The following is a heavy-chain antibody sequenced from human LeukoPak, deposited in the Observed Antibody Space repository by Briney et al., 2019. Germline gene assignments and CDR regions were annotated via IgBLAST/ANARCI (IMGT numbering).Heavy chain of an antibody. Sequence: GRSPRLSCAASGFTFYDYAMRWVRQTPGKGLEWVSGISWNSGSIGYADSVKGRFTISRDNAKNSLYLQMNSLRAEDTALYYCAKTGAGAFDYWGQGTLVTVSS. D-gene: IGHD6-19*01. V-gene: IGHV3-9*01. CDR2: ISWNSGSI. CDR3: AKTGAGAFDY. CDR1: GFTFYDYA. J-gene: IGHJ4*02.